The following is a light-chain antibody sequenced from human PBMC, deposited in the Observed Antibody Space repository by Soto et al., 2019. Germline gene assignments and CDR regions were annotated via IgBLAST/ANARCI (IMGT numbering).Light chain of an antibody. Sequence: EIVLTQSPGSLSLSPGDRATLSCRASQSVGGNVAWYQQIPGQPPKLLIFGASNRATGIPARFSGSGSGTDFTLTISSLEPEDFAVYYCQQRSNWPPITFGQGTRLEIK. J-gene: IGKJ5*01. V-gene: IGKV3-11*01. CDR2: GAS. CDR1: QSVGGN. CDR3: QQRSNWPPIT.